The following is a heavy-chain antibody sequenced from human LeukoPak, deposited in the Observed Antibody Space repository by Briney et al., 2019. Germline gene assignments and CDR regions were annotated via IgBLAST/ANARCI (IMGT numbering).Heavy chain of an antibody. D-gene: IGHD3-10*01. V-gene: IGHV4-59*01. CDR1: GGSISSYY. J-gene: IGHJ4*02. CDR2: IYYSGST. Sequence: SETLSLTCTVSGGSISSYYWSWIRQPPGKGLEWIGYIYYSGSTNYNPSLKSRVTISVDTSKNQFSLKLSSVTAADTAVYYCARGPLLVLWFGELPYYLDYWGQGTLVTVSS. CDR3: ARGPLLVLWFGELPYYLDY.